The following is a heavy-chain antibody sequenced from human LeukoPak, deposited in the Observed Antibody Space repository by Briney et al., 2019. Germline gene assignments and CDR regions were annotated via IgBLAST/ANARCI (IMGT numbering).Heavy chain of an antibody. CDR2: INPNSGGT. CDR3: AREAWGVAARHTYYFDY. Sequence: GASVKVSCKASGYTFTGYYMHWVRQAPGQGLEWRGWINPNSGGTNYAQKFQGRVTMTRDTSISTAYMELSKLRSDDPAVYYCAREAWGVAARHTYYFDYWGQGTLVTVSS. CDR1: GYTFTGYY. V-gene: IGHV1-2*02. J-gene: IGHJ4*02. D-gene: IGHD6-6*01.